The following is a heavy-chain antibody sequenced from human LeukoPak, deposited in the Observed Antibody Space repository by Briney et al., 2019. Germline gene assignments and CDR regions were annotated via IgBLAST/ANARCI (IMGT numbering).Heavy chain of an antibody. CDR3: ARERRATAMATAYGMDV. V-gene: IGHV6-1*01. Sequence: QTLSLTCAISGDSLSSNSAAWNWIRQSPSRGLEWLGTTYYRPKWYNDYAVFGKNRITINPDTTKNQFSLQLNSVTPEDTAVYYCARERRATAMATAYGMDVWGQGTTVTVSS. D-gene: IGHD5-18*01. CDR1: GDSLSSNSAA. CDR2: TYYRPKWYN. J-gene: IGHJ6*02.